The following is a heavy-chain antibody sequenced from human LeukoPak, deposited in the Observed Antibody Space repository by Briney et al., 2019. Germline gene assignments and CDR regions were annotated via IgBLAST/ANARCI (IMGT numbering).Heavy chain of an antibody. Sequence: GGSLRLSCAAPGFTFSGHWMSWVRQAPGKGLEWVANINQGGSDKYYVDSVKGRFTISRDNANNLLYLQMNSLRGEDTAVYYCTRDRSRAEDDWGQGTLVTVSS. CDR1: GFTFSGHW. D-gene: IGHD1-14*01. CDR3: TRDRSRAEDD. J-gene: IGHJ4*02. CDR2: INQGGSDK. V-gene: IGHV3-7*01.